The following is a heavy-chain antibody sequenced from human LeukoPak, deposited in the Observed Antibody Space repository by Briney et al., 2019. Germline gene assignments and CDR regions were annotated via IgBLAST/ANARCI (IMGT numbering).Heavy chain of an antibody. CDR3: ARVAVAGPRNDY. D-gene: IGHD6-19*01. Sequence: QPGGSLRLSCAASGFTFSSYWMHWVHQAPGKGLVWVSRINSDGSNTNYADSVEGRFTISRDNAKNTMYLQMNSLRAEDTAVYYCARVAVAGPRNDYWGQGTLVTVSS. CDR2: INSDGSNT. CDR1: GFTFSSYW. J-gene: IGHJ4*02. V-gene: IGHV3-74*01.